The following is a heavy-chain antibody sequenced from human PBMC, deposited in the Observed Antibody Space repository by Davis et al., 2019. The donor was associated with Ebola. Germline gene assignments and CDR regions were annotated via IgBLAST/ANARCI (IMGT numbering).Heavy chain of an antibody. CDR3: ARLFAARGTSREGMDV. J-gene: IGHJ6*02. D-gene: IGHD1-26*01. CDR1: AFSFSNYA. Sequence: GESLKISCAAPAFSFSNYAVTWVRQAPGEGLEWVSTIGTSGNTHYADSVKGRFTISRDNAKNTLYLQMNSLRAEDTAVYYCARLFAARGTSREGMDVWGQGTTVTVSS. CDR2: IGTSGNT. V-gene: IGHV3-69-1*01.